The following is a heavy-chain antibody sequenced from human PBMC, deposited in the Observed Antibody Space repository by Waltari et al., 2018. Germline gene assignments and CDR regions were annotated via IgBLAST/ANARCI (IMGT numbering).Heavy chain of an antibody. D-gene: IGHD3-22*01. J-gene: IGHJ4*02. CDR3: AREGAGSSGSFSDFFDY. CDR1: GFTFSYYW. Sequence: EVQVVESGGGLVQPGGSLRLSCAASGFTFSYYWMHWVRQAPGKGLVWASRSNSDGSRRKYADSVKGRCTVSRDNAKNTMYLQMSSLRGEDTAVYYCAREGAGSSGSFSDFFDYWGQGTLVTVSS. CDR2: SNSDGSRR. V-gene: IGHV3-74*01.